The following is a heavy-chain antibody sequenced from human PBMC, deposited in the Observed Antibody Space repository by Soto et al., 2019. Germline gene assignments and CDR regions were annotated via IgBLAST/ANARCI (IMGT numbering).Heavy chain of an antibody. V-gene: IGHV3-7*05. CDR1: GFTFSAYL. CDR3: ARAVRVSPEDL. D-gene: IGHD2-8*01. CDR2: IKTDGSEK. J-gene: IGHJ6*02. Sequence: EVQLVESGGGLVQPGGSLSLSCEASGFTFSAYLMGWVRQAPGTGLQWVATIKTDGSEKYYVDSVTGRFTISKDNDKNSLYLQLSTLIAEGMGVYYFARAVRVSPEDLWGQGTAVTVSS.